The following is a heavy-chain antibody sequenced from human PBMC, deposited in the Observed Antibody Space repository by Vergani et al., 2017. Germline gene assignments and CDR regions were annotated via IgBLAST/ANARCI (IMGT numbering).Heavy chain of an antibody. CDR1: GFTFSSYA. CDR2: ISSNGGST. D-gene: IGHD3-22*01. V-gene: IGHV3-64D*06. Sequence: VQLVESGGGVVQPGRSLRLSCAASGFTFSSYAMHWVRQAPGKGLEYVSAISSNGGSTYYADSVKGRFTISRDNSKNTLYLQMSSLRAEDTAVYYCARESDYYDSSGYPYYYYYGMDVWGQGTTVTVSS. CDR3: ARESDYYDSSGYPYYYYYGMDV. J-gene: IGHJ6*02.